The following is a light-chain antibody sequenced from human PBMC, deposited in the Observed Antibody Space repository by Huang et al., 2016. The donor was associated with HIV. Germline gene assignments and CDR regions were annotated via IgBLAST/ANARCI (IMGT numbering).Light chain of an antibody. CDR3: QQYSDWPLT. CDR1: QSVSSD. CDR2: GAS. J-gene: IGKJ4*01. Sequence: ETVLTQSPATLSVSPGGRANLSCRASQSVSSDLAWYQQKVGQTPRLLIYGASTRATVIPAMFSGTVSGTEFTLTISSLQSEDFAVYFCQQYSDWPLTFGGGTKVEIK. V-gene: IGKV3-15*01.